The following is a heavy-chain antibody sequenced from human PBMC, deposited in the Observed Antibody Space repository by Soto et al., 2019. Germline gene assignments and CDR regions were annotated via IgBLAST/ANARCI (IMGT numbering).Heavy chain of an antibody. Sequence: KPSETLSLTCTVSGGSFSPNYWTWIRQPPGTGLEWIGEINHSGSTNYNPSLKSRVTISVDTSKNQFSLKLTSVTAADTAVYYCARDKITGLFDYWGQGTLVTVSS. CDR1: GGSFSPNY. V-gene: IGHV4-34*01. CDR2: INHSGST. D-gene: IGHD2-8*02. CDR3: ARDKITGLFDY. J-gene: IGHJ4*02.